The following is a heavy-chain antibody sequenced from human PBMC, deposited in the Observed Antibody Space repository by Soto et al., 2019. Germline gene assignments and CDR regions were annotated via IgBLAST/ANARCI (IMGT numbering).Heavy chain of an antibody. CDR3: AREVGDRGGSYAWYYFDY. Sequence: GESLKISCKGSGYSFTSYWIGWVRQMPGKGRECMGIIYPGDSDTIYIPSFQGQVTISADKSIITAYLQLSSRNPSDTATYYCAREVGDRGGSYAWYYFDYSDQVTLVNVSS. CDR2: IYPGDSDT. V-gene: IGHV5-51*01. J-gene: IGHJ4*02. D-gene: IGHD1-26*01. CDR1: GYSFTSYW.